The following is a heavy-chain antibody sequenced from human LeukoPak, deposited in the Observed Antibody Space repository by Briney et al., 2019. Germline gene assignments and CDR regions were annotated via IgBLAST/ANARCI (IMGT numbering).Heavy chain of an antibody. CDR1: GGSISSSCCY. Sequence: SETLSLTCTVSGGSISSSCCYWGWIRQPPGKGLEWFGNSYYSGSTHYNPSLKSRVTISVDTSKNQFSLILSSVTAADTAVYYCARSQGYCSGGGCYEFVYWGQGTLVTVSS. J-gene: IGHJ4*02. CDR3: ARSQGYCSGGGCYEFVY. D-gene: IGHD2-15*01. V-gene: IGHV4-39*01. CDR2: SYYSGST.